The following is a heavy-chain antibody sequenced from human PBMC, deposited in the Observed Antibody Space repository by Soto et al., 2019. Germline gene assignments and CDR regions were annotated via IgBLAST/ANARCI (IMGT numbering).Heavy chain of an antibody. J-gene: IGHJ4*02. CDR1: GFTFSSYA. V-gene: IGHV3-30-3*01. CDR2: ISYDGSNK. D-gene: IGHD6-19*01. CDR3: ARVRGYSSGWAPHY. Sequence: GGSLRLSCAASGFTFSSYAMHWVRQAPGKGLEWVAVISYDGSNKYYADSVKGRFTISRDNSKNTLYLQMNSLRAEDTAVYYCARVRGYSSGWAPHYCGQGPPVPVYS.